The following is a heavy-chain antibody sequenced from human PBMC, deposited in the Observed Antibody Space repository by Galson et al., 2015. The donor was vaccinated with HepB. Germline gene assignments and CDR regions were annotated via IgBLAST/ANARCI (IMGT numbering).Heavy chain of an antibody. CDR1: GFTFSSYA. J-gene: IGHJ3*02. CDR3: VNSSMVRGVIIHAFDI. Sequence: SLRLSCAASGFTFSSYAMHWVRQAPGKGLEYVSAISSNGGSTYYADSVKGRFTISRDNSKNTLYLQMSSLRAEDTAVYYCVNSSMVRGVIIHAFDIWGQGTMVTVSS. V-gene: IGHV3-64D*06. CDR2: ISSNGGST. D-gene: IGHD3-10*01.